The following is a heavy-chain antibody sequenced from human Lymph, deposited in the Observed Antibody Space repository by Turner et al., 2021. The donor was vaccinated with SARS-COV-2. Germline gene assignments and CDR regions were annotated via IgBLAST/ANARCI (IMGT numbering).Heavy chain of an antibody. CDR3: ARDLGTYGMDV. D-gene: IGHD6-13*01. J-gene: IGHJ6*02. CDR2: IYSGGTT. CDR1: GIIVSRNY. Sequence: EVQLVETGGGLIQPGGSLRLSCAASGIIVSRNYMNWVRQAPGKGLEWVSVIYSGGTTYYADSVKGRFTISRDNSKNTLYLQMSSLRVEDTAVYYCARDLGTYGMDVWGQGTTVTVSS. V-gene: IGHV3-53*02.